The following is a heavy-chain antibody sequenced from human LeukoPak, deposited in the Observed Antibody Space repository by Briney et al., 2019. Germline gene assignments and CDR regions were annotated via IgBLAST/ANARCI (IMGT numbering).Heavy chain of an antibody. J-gene: IGHJ4*02. V-gene: IGHV4-59*01. Sequence: SETLSLTCTVSGGSISGYYWSWVRQSPGKGLEYIGYVYYSGTTDCNPSLRGRVVISVDTSKNQFSLKLNSVTAADTAVYYCARVGSQWELFDYWGQGTLVTVSS. CDR1: GGSISGYY. CDR3: ARVGSQWELFDY. D-gene: IGHD1-26*01. CDR2: VYYSGTT.